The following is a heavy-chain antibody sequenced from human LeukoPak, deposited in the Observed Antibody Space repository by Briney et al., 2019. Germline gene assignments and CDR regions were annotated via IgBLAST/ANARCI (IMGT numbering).Heavy chain of an antibody. V-gene: IGHV3-43D*04. J-gene: IGHJ6*03. CDR2: ISWDGGST. CDR1: GFTFDDYA. CDR3: AKDQGLRSRTYYYYYMDV. D-gene: IGHD4-17*01. Sequence: GGSLRLSCAASGFTFDDYAMHWVRRAPGKGLEWVSLISWDGGSTYYADSVKGRFTISRDNSKNSLYLQMNSLRAEDTALYYCAKDQGLRSRTYYYYYMDVWGKGTTVTVSS.